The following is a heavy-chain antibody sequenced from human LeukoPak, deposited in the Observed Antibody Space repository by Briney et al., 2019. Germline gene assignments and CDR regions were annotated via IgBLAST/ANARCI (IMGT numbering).Heavy chain of an antibody. CDR1: GFTFSNYG. J-gene: IGHJ6*02. CDR3: AKGLFSYGLIVAVDV. Sequence: GGSLRLSCAASGFTFSNYGMHWVRQAPGKGQEWVAVISYDGSNTYYGDSVKGRFTISRDNSKNTLYLQMNSLRAEDTAVYSCAKGLFSYGLIVAVDVWGQGTTVTVSS. D-gene: IGHD2-21*01. CDR2: ISYDGSNT. V-gene: IGHV3-30*18.